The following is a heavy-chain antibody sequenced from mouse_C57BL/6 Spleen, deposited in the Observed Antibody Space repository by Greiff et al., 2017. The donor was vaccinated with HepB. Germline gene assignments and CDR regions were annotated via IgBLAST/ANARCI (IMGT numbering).Heavy chain of an antibody. J-gene: IGHJ2*01. CDR2: IDPSDSYT. Sequence: VQLQQPGAELVKPGASVKLSCKASGYTFTSYWMQWVNQRPGQGLEWIGEIDPSDSYTNYNQKFKGKATLTVDTSSSTAYMQLSSLTSEDSAVYYCARSSYGGLRRDYFHYWGQGTTLTVSS. V-gene: IGHV1-50*01. D-gene: IGHD2-4*01. CDR1: GYTFTSYW. CDR3: ARSSYGGLRRDYFHY.